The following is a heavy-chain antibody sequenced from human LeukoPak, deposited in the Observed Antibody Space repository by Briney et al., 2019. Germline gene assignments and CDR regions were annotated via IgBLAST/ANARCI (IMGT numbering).Heavy chain of an antibody. D-gene: IGHD4-17*01. Sequence: ASVKVSCKASGYTFPSYFMHWVRQAPGQGLEWMGRINPNSGDTNYAQKFQGRVTMTRDTSISTAYTELSRLRSDDTAVYYCARPAYGDYRFDYWGQGTLVTVSS. J-gene: IGHJ4*02. CDR2: INPNSGDT. CDR1: GYTFPSYF. CDR3: ARPAYGDYRFDY. V-gene: IGHV1-2*06.